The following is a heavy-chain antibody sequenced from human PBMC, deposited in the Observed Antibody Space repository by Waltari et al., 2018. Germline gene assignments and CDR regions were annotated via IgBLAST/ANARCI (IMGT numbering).Heavy chain of an antibody. CDR2: ISWNSGSL. D-gene: IGHD3-10*01. CDR3: ARDMVRYYYGSGSNLDS. V-gene: IGHV3-9*03. Sequence: EVQLVESGGGLVQPGRSLRLSCAASGFAFDDYAMPWVRPAPGQGLEWVSGISWNSGSLGYADSVKGRFTISRDNAKSSLYLQMNSLRREDMALYYCARDMVRYYYGSGSNLDSWGQGTLVTVSS. J-gene: IGHJ4*02. CDR1: GFAFDDYA.